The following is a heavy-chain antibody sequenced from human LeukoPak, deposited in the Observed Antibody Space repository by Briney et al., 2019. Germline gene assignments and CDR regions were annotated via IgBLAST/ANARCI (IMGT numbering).Heavy chain of an antibody. D-gene: IGHD1-26*01. CDR2: THHSGVT. Sequence: SETLSLTCTVSGGSVSNYYWSWLRQPPGKGLEWIGDTHHSGVTNYNASLKSRVTISVDKSKNQLSLELTSVTAADTAVYYCARGGDSGAYRRFDYWGQGTLVTVSS. J-gene: IGHJ4*02. CDR1: GGSVSNYY. V-gene: IGHV4-59*02. CDR3: ARGGDSGAYRRFDY.